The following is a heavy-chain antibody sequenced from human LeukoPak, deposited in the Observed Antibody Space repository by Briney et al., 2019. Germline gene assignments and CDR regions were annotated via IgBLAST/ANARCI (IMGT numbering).Heavy chain of an antibody. CDR1: GGSISSYY. CDR2: IYYSGST. D-gene: IGHD3-22*01. J-gene: IGHJ4*02. V-gene: IGHV4-59*01. CDR3: ARGPYDSSDLGDY. Sequence: SETLSLTCTVSGGSISSYYWCWIRQPPGKGLEWIGYIYYSGSTNYNPSLKSRVTISVDTSKNQFSLKLSSVTAADTAVYYCARGPYDSSDLGDYWGQGTLVTVSS.